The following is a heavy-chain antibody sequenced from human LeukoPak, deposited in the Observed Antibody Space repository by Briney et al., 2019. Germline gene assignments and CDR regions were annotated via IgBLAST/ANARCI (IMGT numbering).Heavy chain of an antibody. CDR3: VRDRGTYRPIDY. D-gene: IGHD1-26*01. CDR1: AFSLNAYN. V-gene: IGHV3-21*04. J-gene: IGHJ4*02. Sequence: GGSLRLSCAASAFSLNAYNMNWVRQAPGKGLEWVSSISYTGAYIHYADSVKGRFTISRDNAQNSLYLQMNSLRAEDTAIYYCVRDRGTYRPIDYWGQGTLVTVSS. CDR2: ISYTGAYI.